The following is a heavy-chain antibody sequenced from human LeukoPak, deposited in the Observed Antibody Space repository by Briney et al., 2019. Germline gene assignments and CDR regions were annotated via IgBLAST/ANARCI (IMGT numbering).Heavy chain of an antibody. CDR2: MNPNSGNT. CDR3: VRGTTVTDFDY. Sequence: GASVKVSCKASGYTFTSYDINWVRQATGQGPEWMGWMNPNSGNTCYAQKFQGRVTMTRNTSISTAYMELSSLRSEDTAVYYCVRGTTVTDFDYWGQGTLVTVSS. J-gene: IGHJ4*02. V-gene: IGHV1-8*01. D-gene: IGHD4-17*01. CDR1: GYTFTSYD.